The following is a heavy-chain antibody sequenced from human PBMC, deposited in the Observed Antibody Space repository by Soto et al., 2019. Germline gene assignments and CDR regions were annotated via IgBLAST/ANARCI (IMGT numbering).Heavy chain of an antibody. V-gene: IGHV4-4*02. J-gene: IGHJ4*02. Sequence: SETLSLTCAVSGGSISSSNWWSWVRQPPGKGLEWIGEIYHSGNTNYNPSLKSRVTMAVDKSRNQFSLKLSSVTAADTAVYYCARRWGEGRVDYWGQGTPVTVAS. CDR1: GGSISSSNW. D-gene: IGHD3-10*01. CDR3: ARRWGEGRVDY. CDR2: IYHSGNT.